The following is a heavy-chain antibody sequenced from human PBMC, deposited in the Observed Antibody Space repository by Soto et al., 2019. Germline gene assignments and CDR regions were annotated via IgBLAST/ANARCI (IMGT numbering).Heavy chain of an antibody. CDR2: INAGNGNT. J-gene: IGHJ4*02. D-gene: IGHD3-22*01. V-gene: IGHV1-3*01. Sequence: GASVKVSCKASGYTFTSYAMHWVRQAPGQRLEWMGWINAGNGNTKYSQKFQGRVTITRDTSASTAYMELSSLRSEDTAVYYCARVGPGGDYDSSGYYYFDYWGQGTLVTVSS. CDR1: GYTFTSYA. CDR3: ARVGPGGDYDSSGYYYFDY.